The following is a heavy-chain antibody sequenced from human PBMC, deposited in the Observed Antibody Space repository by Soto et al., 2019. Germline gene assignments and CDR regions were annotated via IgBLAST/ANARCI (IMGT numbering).Heavy chain of an antibody. V-gene: IGHV4-61*01. J-gene: IGHJ4*02. CDR2: IYYSGST. CDR3: ARTHSSNWRFDY. D-gene: IGHD6-13*01. Sequence: QVQLQESGPGLVKPSETLSLTCTVSGGSVSSGSYYWSWIRQPPGKGPEWIGFIYYSGSTNYNPSLKSRVTISVDTSKNQFSLKLSSVTAADTAVYYCARTHSSNWRFDYWGQGTLVSVSS. CDR1: GGSVSSGSYY.